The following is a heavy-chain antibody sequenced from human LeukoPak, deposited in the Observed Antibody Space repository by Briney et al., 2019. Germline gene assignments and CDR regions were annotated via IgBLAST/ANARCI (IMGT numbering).Heavy chain of an antibody. Sequence: SVKVSCKASGGTFSSYAISWVRQAPGQGLEWMGGIIPIFGTANYAQKFQGRVTITADESTSTAYMELSSLRSEDTAVYYCAREYDSSGYYYSRPGYWGQGTLVTVSS. V-gene: IGHV1-69*01. CDR1: GGTFSSYA. D-gene: IGHD3-22*01. CDR3: AREYDSSGYYYSRPGY. CDR2: IIPIFGTA. J-gene: IGHJ4*02.